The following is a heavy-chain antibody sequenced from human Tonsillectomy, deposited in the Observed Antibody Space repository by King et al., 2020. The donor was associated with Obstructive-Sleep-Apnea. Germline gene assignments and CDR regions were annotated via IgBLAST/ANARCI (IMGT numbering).Heavy chain of an antibody. CDR3: ARGEYYYDSGAYYQAPTTPPFDY. CDR2: INPSGGST. Sequence: VQLVESGAEVKKPGASVKVSCKASGYTFTNYYMHWVRQAPGQGLEWMGIINPSGGSTTYAQKFQGRVTMTRDTFTSTVYMELSSLRSEDTAVYFCARGEYYYDSGAYYQAPTTPPFDYWGQGTLVTVSS. V-gene: IGHV1-46*01. J-gene: IGHJ4*02. CDR1: GYTFTNYY. D-gene: IGHD3-22*01.